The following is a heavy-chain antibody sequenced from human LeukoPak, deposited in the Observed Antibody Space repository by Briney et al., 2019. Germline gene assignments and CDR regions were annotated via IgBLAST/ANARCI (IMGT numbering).Heavy chain of an antibody. Sequence: SETLSLTCAVYGGSFSGYYWSWIRQPPGKGLEWIGEINHSGSTNYNPSLKSRVTISVDTSKNQFSLKLSSVTAADTAVYYCARASDTAMAHYYYYYYMDVWGKGTTVTVSS. J-gene: IGHJ6*03. CDR3: ARASDTAMAHYYYYYYMDV. D-gene: IGHD5-18*01. CDR1: GGSFSGYY. V-gene: IGHV4-34*01. CDR2: INHSGST.